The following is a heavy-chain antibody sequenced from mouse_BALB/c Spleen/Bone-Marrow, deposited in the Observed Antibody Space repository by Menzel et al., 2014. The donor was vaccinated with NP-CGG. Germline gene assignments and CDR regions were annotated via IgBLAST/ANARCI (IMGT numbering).Heavy chain of an antibody. CDR3: ARGTRYGYDGFDC. CDR2: IDPYNGAT. Sequence: EVKVVESGPELVKPGASVKVSCTASGYLFTDYNIYWVKQSPGKSLEWLGYIDPYNGATSYNQRFKGKATLTVDKSSSTAFMHLNGLTSEDSAVYYCARGTRYGYDGFDCWGQGTTLTVSS. D-gene: IGHD2-2*01. CDR1: GYLFTDYN. J-gene: IGHJ2*01. V-gene: IGHV1S135*01.